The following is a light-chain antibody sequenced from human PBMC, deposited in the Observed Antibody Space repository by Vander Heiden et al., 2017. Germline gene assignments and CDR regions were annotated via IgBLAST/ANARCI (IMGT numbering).Light chain of an antibody. CDR1: QSISSY. Sequence: DIQMTQSPSSLSASVGDRVTITCRASQSISSYLNWYQQKPGKAPKLLIYAASSLQSGVPSRFSGSASGTDFTLTISILHPEDFATYYCQRSDSTPLTFGQGTRLEIK. CDR2: AAS. J-gene: IGKJ5*01. CDR3: QRSDSTPLT. V-gene: IGKV1-39*01.